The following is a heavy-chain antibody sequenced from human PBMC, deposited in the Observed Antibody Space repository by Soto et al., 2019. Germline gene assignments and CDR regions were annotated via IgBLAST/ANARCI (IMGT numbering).Heavy chain of an antibody. CDR3: ASLQLPPVAVSYYYYGMDV. D-gene: IGHD6-19*01. V-gene: IGHV4-39*01. Sequence: SETLSLTCTVSGGSISSSSYYWGWIRQPPGKGLEWIGSIYYSGSTYYNPSLKSRVTISVDTSKNQFSLKLSSVPAADTAVYYCASLQLPPVAVSYYYYGMDVWGQGTTVTVSS. CDR1: GGSISSSSYY. J-gene: IGHJ6*02. CDR2: IYYSGST.